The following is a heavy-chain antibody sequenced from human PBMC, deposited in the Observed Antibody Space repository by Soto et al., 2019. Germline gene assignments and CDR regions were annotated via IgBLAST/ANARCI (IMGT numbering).Heavy chain of an antibody. V-gene: IGHV3-7*04. Sequence: QPGGSLRLSCAASGFSFSSYWMSWVRQAPGKGLEWVARIKQDGGDKFYVDSVKGRFTISRDNAKSSLFLQMNSLTAEDTAVYYCARDQDTLGYCSDYWGHGTQVTVSS. CDR2: IKQDGGDK. D-gene: IGHD2-15*01. CDR3: ARDQDTLGYCSDY. CDR1: GFSFSSYW. J-gene: IGHJ4*01.